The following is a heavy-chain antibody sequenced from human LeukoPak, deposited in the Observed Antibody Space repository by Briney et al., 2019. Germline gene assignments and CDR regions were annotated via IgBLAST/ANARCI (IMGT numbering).Heavy chain of an antibody. Sequence: SETLSLTCTVSGGSISSYYWSWIRQPPGKGLEWIGYIYYSGSTNYNPSLKSRVTISVDTSEIQFYLKLSSVTAADTAVYYCAGDPGSSWYRFDDWGQGTLVTVSS. J-gene: IGHJ4*02. CDR3: AGDPGSSWYRFDD. CDR1: GGSISSYY. CDR2: IYYSGST. D-gene: IGHD6-13*01. V-gene: IGHV4-59*01.